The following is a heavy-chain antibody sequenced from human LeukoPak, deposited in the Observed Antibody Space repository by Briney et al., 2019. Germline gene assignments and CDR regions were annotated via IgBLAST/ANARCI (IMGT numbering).Heavy chain of an antibody. CDR1: GGSISSYY. CDR2: IYYSGST. D-gene: IGHD3-22*01. CDR3: ARHYVTMIVGFDP. J-gene: IGHJ5*02. Sequence: PSETLSLTCTVSGGSISSYYWSWIRQPPGKGLEWIGYIYYSGSTNYNPSLKSRVTISVDTSKNQFSLKLSSVTAADTAVYYCARHYVTMIVGFDPWGQGTLVTVSS. V-gene: IGHV4-59*08.